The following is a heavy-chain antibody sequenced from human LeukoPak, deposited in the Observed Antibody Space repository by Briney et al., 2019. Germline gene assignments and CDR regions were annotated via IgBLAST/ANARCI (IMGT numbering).Heavy chain of an antibody. CDR3: ARGPEYQVLLNWFDS. CDR2: IKQDGSEK. D-gene: IGHD2-2*01. CDR1: GFTFSSYW. Sequence: GGSLRLSCAASGFTFSSYWTSWVRQAPGKGLEWVANIKQDGSEKYYVDSVKGRFTIYRENAKNSLYLQMNGLRGEDTAVYYCARGPEYQVLLNWFDSWGQRTLVTVSS. J-gene: IGHJ5*01. V-gene: IGHV3-7*01.